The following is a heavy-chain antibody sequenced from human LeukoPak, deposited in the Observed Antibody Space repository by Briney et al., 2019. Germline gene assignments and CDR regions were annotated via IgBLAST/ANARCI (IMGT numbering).Heavy chain of an antibody. Sequence: GGSLRPSCAASGFTFSGSAMHWVRQASGKGLEWVGRIRSKANSYATAYAASGKGRFTISRDDSKNTAYLQMNSLKTEDTAVYYRTRRSPGIPVAGRDYWGQGTLVTVSS. CDR3: TRRSPGIPVAGRDY. J-gene: IGHJ4*02. CDR1: GFTFSGSA. CDR2: IRSKANSYAT. V-gene: IGHV3-73*01. D-gene: IGHD6-19*01.